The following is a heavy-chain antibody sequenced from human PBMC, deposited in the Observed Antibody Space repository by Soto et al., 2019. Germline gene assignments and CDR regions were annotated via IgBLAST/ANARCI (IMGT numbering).Heavy chain of an antibody. J-gene: IGHJ5*02. CDR1: GGSISSGGYY. V-gene: IGHV4-31*03. Sequence: SETLSLTCTVSGGSISSGGYYWSWIRQHPGKGLEWIGYIYYSGSTYYNPSLKSRVTISVDTSKNQFSLKLSSVTAADTAVYYCARGLVVVVAAKPPWFDPWGKGPLVTDSS. CDR3: ARGLVVVVAAKPPWFDP. CDR2: IYYSGST. D-gene: IGHD2-15*01.